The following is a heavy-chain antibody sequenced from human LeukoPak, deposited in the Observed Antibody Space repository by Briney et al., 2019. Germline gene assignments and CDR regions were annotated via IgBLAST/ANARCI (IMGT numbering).Heavy chain of an antibody. CDR3: AKDDVVVPGAIDY. Sequence: GASVKVSCKASGYTFTGYYMHWVRQAPGQGLEWMGIINPSGGSTSYAQKFQGRVTMTRDTSTSTVYMELSSLRSEDTAVYYCAKDDVVVPGAIDYWGQGTLVTVSS. CDR1: GYTFTGYY. J-gene: IGHJ4*02. D-gene: IGHD2-2*01. CDR2: INPSGGST. V-gene: IGHV1-46*01.